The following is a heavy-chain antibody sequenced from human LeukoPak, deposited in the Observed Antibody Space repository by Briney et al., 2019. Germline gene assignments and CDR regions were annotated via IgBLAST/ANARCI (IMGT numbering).Heavy chain of an antibody. Sequence: TSETLSLTCGVSGGSIINTNWWTWVRQPPGKGLEWIGEVNLDGRTKYNPSLENPLTMSVDVSENRVSLKLTSVTDADTAVYYCAREGGFYRPLDYSGQGTLVTVSS. CDR2: VNLDGRT. V-gene: IGHV4-4*02. J-gene: IGHJ4*02. CDR3: AREGGFYRPLDY. CDR1: GGSIINTNW. D-gene: IGHD3-3*01.